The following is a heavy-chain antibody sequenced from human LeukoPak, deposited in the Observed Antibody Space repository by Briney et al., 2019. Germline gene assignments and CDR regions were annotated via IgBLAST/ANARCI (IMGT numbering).Heavy chain of an antibody. V-gene: IGHV1-2*02. Sequence: GASVKVSCKASGYTFTGYYMHWVRQAPGQGLEWMGWINPNSGGTNYAQKLQGRVTMTTDTSTSTAYMELRSLRSDDTAVYYCARCGWEYYYYYYYMDVWGKGTTVTVSS. CDR2: INPNSGGT. CDR1: GYTFTGYY. D-gene: IGHD6-19*01. J-gene: IGHJ6*03. CDR3: ARCGWEYYYYYYYMDV.